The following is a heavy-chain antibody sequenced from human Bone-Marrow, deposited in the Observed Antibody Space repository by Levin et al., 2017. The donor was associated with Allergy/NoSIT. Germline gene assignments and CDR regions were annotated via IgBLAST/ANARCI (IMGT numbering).Heavy chain of an antibody. D-gene: IGHD1-26*01. J-gene: IGHJ4*02. CDR2: ISWNSGSI. CDR1: GFTFDDYA. CDR3: AKDIVGTMDGEFDY. Sequence: SLKISCAASGFTFDDYAMHWVRQAPGKGLEWVSGISWNSGSIGYADSVKGRFTISRDNAKNSLYLQMNSLRAEDTALYYCAKDIVGTMDGEFDYWGQGTLVTVSS. V-gene: IGHV3-9*01.